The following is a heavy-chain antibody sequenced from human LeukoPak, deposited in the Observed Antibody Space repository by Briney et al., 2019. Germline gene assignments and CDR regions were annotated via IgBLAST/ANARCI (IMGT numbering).Heavy chain of an antibody. CDR3: ARGYGPDAFDI. V-gene: IGHV1-69*04. J-gene: IGHJ3*02. CDR1: GGTFSSYA. D-gene: IGHD3-10*01. CDR2: IIPILGIA. Sequence: ASVKVSCKASGGTFSSYAISWVRQAPGQGLEWMGRIIPILGIANYAQKLQGRVTITADKSTSTAYMELSSLRSEDTAVYYCARGYGPDAFDIWGQGTMVTVSS.